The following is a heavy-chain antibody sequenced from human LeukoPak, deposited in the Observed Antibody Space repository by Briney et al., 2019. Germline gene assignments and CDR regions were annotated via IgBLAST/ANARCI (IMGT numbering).Heavy chain of an antibody. CDR1: GDSISDYY. J-gene: IGHJ4*02. D-gene: IGHD2/OR15-2a*01. CDR2: IFTTENT. CDR3: ARLYSASSFSGTSFYFDY. Sequence: SETLSLTCTVSGDSISDYYWSWIRQPAGRGLEWIGRIFTTENTDYNPSLTSRVTMSIDTSKNQFSLELSSVTAADTAVYYCARLYSASSFSGTSFYFDYWGQGALVSVSS. V-gene: IGHV4-4*07.